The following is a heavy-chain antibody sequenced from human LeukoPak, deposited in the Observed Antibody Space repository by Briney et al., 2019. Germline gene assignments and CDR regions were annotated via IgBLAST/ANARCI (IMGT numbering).Heavy chain of an antibody. CDR1: GFTFSSYA. Sequence: GGSLRLSCAASGFTFSSYAMRWVRQAPGKGLEWVSAISGSGGSTYYADSVKGRFTISRDNSKNTLYLQMNRLRAEDTAVYYCARDLRLLWFGEFTTPGDYWGQGTLVTVSS. CDR3: ARDLRLLWFGEFTTPGDY. J-gene: IGHJ4*02. D-gene: IGHD3-10*01. CDR2: ISGSGGST. V-gene: IGHV3-23*01.